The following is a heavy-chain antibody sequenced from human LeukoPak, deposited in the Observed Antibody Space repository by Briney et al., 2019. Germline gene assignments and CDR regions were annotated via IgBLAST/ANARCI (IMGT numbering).Heavy chain of an antibody. CDR1: GLTFSSYA. J-gene: IGHJ6*02. CDR2: ISGSGGST. V-gene: IGHV3-23*01. Sequence: SGGSLRLSCAASGLTFSSYAMSWVRQAPGKGLEWVSAISGSGGSTYYADSVKGRFTISRDNSKNTLYLQMNSLRAEDTAVYYCAKELFHGVYYYYYGMDVWGQGTTVTASS. D-gene: IGHD3-3*01. CDR3: AKELFHGVYYYYYGMDV.